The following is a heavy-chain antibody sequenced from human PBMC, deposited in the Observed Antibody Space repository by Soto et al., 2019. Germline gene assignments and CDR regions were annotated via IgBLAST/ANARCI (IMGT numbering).Heavy chain of an antibody. D-gene: IGHD2-2*01. J-gene: IGHJ3*02. Sequence: EVQLVESGGGLVKPGGSLRLSCAASGFTFSSYSMNWVRQAPGKGLEWVSSISSSSSYIYYADSVKGRFTISRDNAKNSLYLQMNSLRAEDTAVYYCVRYCSSTSCYAPDAFDIWGQGTMVTVSS. CDR1: GFTFSSYS. CDR2: ISSSSSYI. V-gene: IGHV3-21*01. CDR3: VRYCSSTSCYAPDAFDI.